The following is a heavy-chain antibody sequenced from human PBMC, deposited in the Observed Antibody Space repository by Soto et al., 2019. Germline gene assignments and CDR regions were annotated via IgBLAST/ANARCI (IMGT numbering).Heavy chain of an antibody. CDR2: IIPIFGTA. D-gene: IGHD1-26*01. CDR1: GGTFSSYA. Sequence: QVQLVQSGAEVKKPGSSVKVSCKASGGTFSSYAISWVRQAPGQGLEWMGGIIPIFGTADYAQKFQGRVTITADESTSTAYMELGSLRSDVTAVYYCARHPVSGSYAYYYGMDVWGQGTTVTVSS. J-gene: IGHJ6*02. CDR3: ARHPVSGSYAYYYGMDV. V-gene: IGHV1-69*12.